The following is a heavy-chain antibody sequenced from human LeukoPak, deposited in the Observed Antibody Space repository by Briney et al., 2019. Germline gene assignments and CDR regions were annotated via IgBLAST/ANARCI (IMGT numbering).Heavy chain of an antibody. CDR3: APEGDGYILFDY. V-gene: IGHV3-33*08. J-gene: IGHJ4*02. CDR2: IWYDGSNK. CDR1: GFTFSNYD. Sequence: PGRSLRLSCAASGFTFSNYDMHWVRQAPGKGLEWVAVIWYDGSNKYYADSVKGRFTISRDNSKNTLYLQMNSLRVEDTAVYYCAPEGDGYILFDYWGQGTLVTVSS. D-gene: IGHD5-24*01.